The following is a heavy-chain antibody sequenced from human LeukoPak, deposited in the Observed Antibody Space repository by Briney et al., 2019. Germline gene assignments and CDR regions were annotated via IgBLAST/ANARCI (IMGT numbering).Heavy chain of an antibody. Sequence: SEILSLTCTVSGGSISSYYWSWIRQPAGKGLEWIGRIYTSGSTNYNPSLKSRVTMSVDTSKNQFSLKLSSVTAADTAVYYCARVMPRKSSGYYYGYFQHWGQGTLVTVSS. CDR2: IYTSGST. D-gene: IGHD3-22*01. J-gene: IGHJ1*01. CDR3: ARVMPRKSSGYYYGYFQH. CDR1: GGSISSYY. V-gene: IGHV4-4*07.